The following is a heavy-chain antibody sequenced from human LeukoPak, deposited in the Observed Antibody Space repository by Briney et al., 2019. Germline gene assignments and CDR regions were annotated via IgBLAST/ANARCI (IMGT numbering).Heavy chain of an antibody. CDR1: GFTFSSYA. CDR2: ISGSGGST. D-gene: IGHD4-17*01. CDR3: AKVSPTVTTSGSYYYYGMDV. J-gene: IGHJ6*02. Sequence: GGSLRLSCAASGFTFSSYAMSWVRQAPGKGLEWVSAISGSGGSTYYADSVKGRFIISRDNSKNTLYLQMNSLRAEDTAVYYCAKVSPTVTTSGSYYYYGMDVWGQGTTVTVSS. V-gene: IGHV3-23*01.